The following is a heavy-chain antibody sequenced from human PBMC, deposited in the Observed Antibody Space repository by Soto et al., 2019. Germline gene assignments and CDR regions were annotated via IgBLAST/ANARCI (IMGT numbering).Heavy chain of an antibody. J-gene: IGHJ6*02. D-gene: IGHD2-8*02. CDR2: INPTSGGT. CDR1: GYPLTSSY. CDR3: ARGPGASGLDV. Sequence: XSVKVACKASGYPLTSSYMRWGRQAPGQGPEWMGIINPTSGGTSYVQNLQGRVTMTRDTSTRTVYMELNSLRSDDTAVYYCARGPGASGLDVWGQGTTVTVSS. V-gene: IGHV1-46*01.